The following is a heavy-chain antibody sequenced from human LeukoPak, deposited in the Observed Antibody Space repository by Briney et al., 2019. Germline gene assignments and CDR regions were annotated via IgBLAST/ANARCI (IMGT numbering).Heavy chain of an antibody. V-gene: IGHV4-34*01. Sequence: PSATLSLTCAVYGGSLSGYYWSWIRQPPGKGLEWIGEINHSGSTNCNPSLKSRVTISVDTSKNQFSLKLSSVTAADTAVYYCARPMVRGEMPYYFDYWGQGTLVTVSS. CDR3: ARPMVRGEMPYYFDY. CDR2: INHSGST. D-gene: IGHD3-10*01. CDR1: GGSLSGYY. J-gene: IGHJ4*02.